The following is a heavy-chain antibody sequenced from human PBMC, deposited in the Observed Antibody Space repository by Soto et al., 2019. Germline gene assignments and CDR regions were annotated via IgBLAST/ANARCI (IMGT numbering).Heavy chain of an antibody. Sequence: EVQLVESGGGLVKPGGSLRLSCAASGFTFSSYSMNWVRQAPGKGLEWVSSISSSSSYIYYADSVKGRFTISRDNAKNSLYLQMNSLRAEDTAVYYCARDLSEGGFNWNVFYYYYYYMDVWGKGTTVTVSS. V-gene: IGHV3-21*01. D-gene: IGHD1-20*01. CDR2: ISSSSSYI. CDR3: ARDLSEGGFNWNVFYYYYYYMDV. CDR1: GFTFSSYS. J-gene: IGHJ6*03.